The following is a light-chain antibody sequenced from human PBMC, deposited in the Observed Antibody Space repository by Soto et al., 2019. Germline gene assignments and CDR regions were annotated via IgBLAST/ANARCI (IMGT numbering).Light chain of an antibody. CDR2: DNN. CDR1: SSNIGKNY. CDR3: GTWDTSLSAVV. Sequence: QSVLTQPPSVSVAPGQKVTISCSGSSSNIGKNYVSWYQRLPGTAPKLLIYDNNERSSGIPDRFSGSKSGTSATLGIAGLQTGDEADYYCGTWDTSLSAVVFGGGTKVTVL. J-gene: IGLJ2*01. V-gene: IGLV1-51*01.